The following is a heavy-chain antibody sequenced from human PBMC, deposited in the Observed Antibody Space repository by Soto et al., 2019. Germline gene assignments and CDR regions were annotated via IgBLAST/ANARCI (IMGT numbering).Heavy chain of an antibody. J-gene: IGHJ6*03. CDR3: ARVDFSRSDSNYYYYYYMDV. D-gene: IGHD3-3*01. CDR1: GGSISSYY. V-gene: IGHV4-59*01. CDR2: IYYSGST. Sequence: QVQLQESGPGLVKPSETLSLTCTVSGGSISSYYWSWIRQPPGKGLEWIGYIYYSGSTNYNPSLKSRVTISVDTSKNQFSLKLSSATAADTAVYYCARVDFSRSDSNYYYYYYMDVWGKGTTVTVSS.